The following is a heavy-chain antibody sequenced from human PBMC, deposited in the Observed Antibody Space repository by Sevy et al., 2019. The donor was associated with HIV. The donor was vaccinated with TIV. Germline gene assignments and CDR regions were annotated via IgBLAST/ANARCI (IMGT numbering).Heavy chain of an antibody. Sequence: GESLKISCTASGFTFSSYDMNWVRQAPGKGLEWVSKISSSGSSIYYADSVKGRFTISRDNAKNSLNLQMNSLRAEDTAVYYCARDHVVVEPLANYGMDVWGQGTTVTVSS. J-gene: IGHJ6*02. CDR2: ISSSGSSI. V-gene: IGHV3-48*03. CDR1: GFTFSSYD. CDR3: ARDHVVVEPLANYGMDV. D-gene: IGHD2-2*01.